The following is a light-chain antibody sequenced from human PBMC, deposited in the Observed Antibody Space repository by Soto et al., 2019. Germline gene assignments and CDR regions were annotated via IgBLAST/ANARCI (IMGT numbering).Light chain of an antibody. CDR2: DAS. CDR3: HSRA. V-gene: IGKV1-5*01. J-gene: IGKJ5*01. Sequence: IQLTQSPSTLSSSLGDSVTITCRASQTISRWLAWYQQKPGRAPKLLIYDASTLESGVPSRFSGSGSETEFTLTISRLQPDDFATYFCHSRAFGQGTRLEIK. CDR1: QTISRW.